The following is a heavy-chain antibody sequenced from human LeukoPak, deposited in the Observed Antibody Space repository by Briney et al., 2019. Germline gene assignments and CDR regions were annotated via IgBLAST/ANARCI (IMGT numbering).Heavy chain of an antibody. V-gene: IGHV3-73*01. D-gene: IGHD1-26*01. CDR1: GFTFSGSA. Sequence: PGGSLRLSCAASGFTFSGSAMHWVRQASGKGLEWVGRIRTKPNNYATTYAASVKGRFTISRDDSKNMAYLQMNSLKIEDTAVYYCTRHSGSSLDYYYYHMDVWGKGTTVTVSS. J-gene: IGHJ6*03. CDR2: IRTKPNNYAT. CDR3: TRHSGSSLDYYYYHMDV.